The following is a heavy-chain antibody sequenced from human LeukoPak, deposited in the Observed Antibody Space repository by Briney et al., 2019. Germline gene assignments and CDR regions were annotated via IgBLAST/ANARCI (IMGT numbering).Heavy chain of an antibody. Sequence: SETLSLTCSVSGGSISSYYWSWIRQSPGKGLEWIGYIYYTGATYYNPSLESRVTVSIDTSKRHLSLELRSVTAADTAVYFCARDRRESSKPNDAFDIWGQGTMVTVSA. CDR3: ARDRRESSKPNDAFDI. CDR1: GGSISSYY. CDR2: IYYTGAT. V-gene: IGHV4-59*13. J-gene: IGHJ3*02. D-gene: IGHD4-11*01.